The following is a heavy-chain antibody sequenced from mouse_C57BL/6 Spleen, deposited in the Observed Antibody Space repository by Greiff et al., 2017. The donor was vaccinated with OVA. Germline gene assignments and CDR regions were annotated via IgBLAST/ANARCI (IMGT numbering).Heavy chain of an antibody. D-gene: IGHD3-2*02. J-gene: IGHJ3*01. Sequence: EVKLMESGGGLVKPGGSLKLSCAASGFTFSSYTMSWVRQTPEKRLEWVATISGGGGNTYYPDSVKGRFTIARDTAKNTLYRQMSSLRSEDTALYYCARHGAQASLFAYWGQGTLVTVSA. CDR3: ARHGAQASLFAY. CDR2: ISGGGGNT. V-gene: IGHV5-9*01. CDR1: GFTFSSYT.